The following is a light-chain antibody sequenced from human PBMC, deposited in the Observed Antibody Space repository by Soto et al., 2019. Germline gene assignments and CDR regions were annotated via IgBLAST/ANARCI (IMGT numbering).Light chain of an antibody. Sequence: QSALTQPASVSGSPGQSITISCTGTSSDVGGYNYVSWYQQHPDKAPKLLIFDVRNRPSGVSNRFSGSKSGNTAALTISGLQAEDGADYYCSSYTPSGALVFGGGTKVTVL. CDR3: SSYTPSGALV. V-gene: IGLV2-14*03. CDR2: DVR. CDR1: SSDVGGYNY. J-gene: IGLJ3*02.